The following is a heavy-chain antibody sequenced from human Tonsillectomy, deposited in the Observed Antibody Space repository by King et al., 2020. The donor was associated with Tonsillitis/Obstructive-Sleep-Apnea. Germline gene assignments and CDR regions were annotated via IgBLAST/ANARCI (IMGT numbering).Heavy chain of an antibody. CDR1: GFTFTTYA. V-gene: IGHV3-30*04. CDR3: ASDRGDLEFYFMDV. D-gene: IGHD3-3*01. CDR2: ISYDGRNK. Sequence: VQLVESGGGVVQPGRSLRLSCAASGFTFTTYALHWVRQAPGTGLEWVAVISYDGRNKYYADSVKGRFTISRDNSKHTLYLKMNSLRAEDTAVYYCASDRGDLEFYFMDVWGKGTTVTVSS. J-gene: IGHJ6*03.